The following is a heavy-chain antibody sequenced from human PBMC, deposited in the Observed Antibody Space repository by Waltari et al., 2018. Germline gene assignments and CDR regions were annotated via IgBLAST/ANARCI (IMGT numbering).Heavy chain of an antibody. CDR2: INHSGST. Sequence: QVQLQQWGAGLLKPSETLSLTCAVYGGSFSGYSWSWIRQPPGKGLEWIGEINHSGSTNYNPSLKSRVTISVDTSKNQFSLKLSSVTAADTAVYYCAREQGSSSWYMSGMDVWGQGTTVTVSS. CDR1: GGSFSGYS. V-gene: IGHV4-34*01. J-gene: IGHJ6*02. D-gene: IGHD6-13*01. CDR3: AREQGSSSWYMSGMDV.